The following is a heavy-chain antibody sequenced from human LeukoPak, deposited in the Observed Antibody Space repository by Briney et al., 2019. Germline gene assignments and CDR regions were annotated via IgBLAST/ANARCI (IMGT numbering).Heavy chain of an antibody. J-gene: IGHJ5*02. D-gene: IGHD6-19*01. Sequence: ASVKVSCKTSGYTFNGYFVHWVRQAPGQGLEWMGRIKPTTGATNYAQKFQGRVPLTTDASITTVYMELTRLTSDDTAQFYCARQPPLRGGDNSAARFDHWGQGTLVIVSS. V-gene: IGHV1-2*06. CDR1: GYTFNGYF. CDR3: ARQPPLRGGDNSAARFDH. CDR2: IKPTTGAT.